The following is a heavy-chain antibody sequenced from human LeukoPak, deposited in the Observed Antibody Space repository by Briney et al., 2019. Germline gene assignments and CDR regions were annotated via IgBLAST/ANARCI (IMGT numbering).Heavy chain of an antibody. Sequence: GASAKVSCKASGYTFTSYGISWVRQAPGQGLEWMGWISPNTGGTEYAQKFQGRVTMTRDTSINTAYMEMTRLRSDDTAVYFCARTVLLGTDFDYWGQGTLVTVSS. CDR3: ARTVLLGTDFDY. D-gene: IGHD5-18*01. J-gene: IGHJ4*02. CDR2: ISPNTGGT. V-gene: IGHV1-2*02. CDR1: GYTFTSYG.